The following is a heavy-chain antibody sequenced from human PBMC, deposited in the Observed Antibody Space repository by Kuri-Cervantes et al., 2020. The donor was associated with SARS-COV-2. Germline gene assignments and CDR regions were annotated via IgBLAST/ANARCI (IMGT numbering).Heavy chain of an antibody. V-gene: IGHV1-24*01. CDR1: GYVFINYF. J-gene: IGHJ5*02. CDR3: ATGPPETVRWFDP. Sequence: ASVKVSCKTSGYVFINYFMHWVRQAPGKGLEWMGGFDPEDGETIYAQKFQGRVTMTEDTSTDTAYMELSSLRSEDTAVYYCATGPPETVRWFDPWGQGTLVTVSS. D-gene: IGHD1-14*01. CDR2: FDPEDGET.